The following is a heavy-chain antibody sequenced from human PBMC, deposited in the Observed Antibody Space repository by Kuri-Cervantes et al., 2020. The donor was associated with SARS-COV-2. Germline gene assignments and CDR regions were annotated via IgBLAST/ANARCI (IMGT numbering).Heavy chain of an antibody. Sequence: GESLKISCAASGFTFSSYWMHWVRQAPGKGLVWVSRINSDGSSTSYADSVKGRFTISRDNAKNTLYLQMNSLRAEDTAVYYCAKAISNYPSYYYNGMDVWGQGTTVTISS. J-gene: IGHJ6*02. CDR2: INSDGSST. V-gene: IGHV3-74*01. CDR1: GFTFSSYW. D-gene: IGHD4-11*01. CDR3: AKAISNYPSYYYNGMDV.